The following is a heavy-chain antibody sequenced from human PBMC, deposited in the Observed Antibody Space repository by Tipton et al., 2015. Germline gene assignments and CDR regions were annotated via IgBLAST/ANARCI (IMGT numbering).Heavy chain of an antibody. Sequence: GSLRLSCSASGFTFSLYWLHWVRQVPGKGLAWVSRIKVDGSISDHADSVKGRFTISRDNAANTLYLQMDNLRVEDTGVYHCARSRGWGYGTWGQGTLVTVSS. CDR3: ARSRGWGYGT. CDR1: GFTFSLYW. V-gene: IGHV3-74*01. CDR2: IKVDGSIS. D-gene: IGHD3-16*01. J-gene: IGHJ1*01.